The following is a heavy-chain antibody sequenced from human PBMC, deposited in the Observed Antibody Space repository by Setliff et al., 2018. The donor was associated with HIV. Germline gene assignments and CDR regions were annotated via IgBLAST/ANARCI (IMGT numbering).Heavy chain of an antibody. CDR1: GGSFSGYY. Sequence: ETLSLTCAVYGGSFSGYYWSWIRQTPEKGLEWIGEINHRGSTNYNPSLKSRVTISVDTSKNQFSLNLNSVTAADTAVYYCARGLDYGSGSYYSDYWGQGTLVTVS. D-gene: IGHD3-10*01. V-gene: IGHV4-34*01. CDR3: ARGLDYGSGSYYSDY. J-gene: IGHJ4*02. CDR2: INHRGST.